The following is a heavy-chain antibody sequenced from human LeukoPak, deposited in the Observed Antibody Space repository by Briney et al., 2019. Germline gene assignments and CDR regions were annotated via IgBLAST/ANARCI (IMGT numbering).Heavy chain of an antibody. CDR3: ARDFYDTSGYYYDY. CDR1: GFTFSDYY. D-gene: IGHD3-22*01. V-gene: IGHV3-11*04. Sequence: HPGGSLRLSCAASGFTFSDYYMSWIRQAPGKGLEWLSYISSGGSTIYFADSVKGRLTISRDNAKKSLYLQMNSLRAEDTAVYYCARDFYDTSGYYYDYWGQGTLVTVSS. CDR2: ISSGGSTI. J-gene: IGHJ4*02.